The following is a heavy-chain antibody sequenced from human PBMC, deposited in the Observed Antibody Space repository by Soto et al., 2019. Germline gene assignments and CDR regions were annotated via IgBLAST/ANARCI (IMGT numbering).Heavy chain of an antibody. D-gene: IGHD3-9*01. V-gene: IGHV1-24*01. Sequence: QVQLVQSGAEVKKPGASVKVSCKVSGYTLTELSMHWVRQAPGEGLEWMGGFDPEDGETIYAQKFQGRVTMTEDTSTDTAYMELSRLRSEDTAVYYCATPLTSYDILTGPFDPWGQGTLVTVSS. CDR3: ATPLTSYDILTGPFDP. CDR2: FDPEDGET. CDR1: GYTLTELS. J-gene: IGHJ5*02.